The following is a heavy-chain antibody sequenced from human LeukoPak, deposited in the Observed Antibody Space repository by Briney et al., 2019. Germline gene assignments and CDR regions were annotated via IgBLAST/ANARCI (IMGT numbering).Heavy chain of an antibody. J-gene: IGHJ4*02. CDR2: IRYDGSNK. CDR1: GFTFSSYG. D-gene: IGHD3-22*01. Sequence: PGGSLRLSCAASGFTFSSYGMSWVRQAPGKGLEWVAFIRYDGSNKYYADSVKGRFTISRDNSKNTLYLQMNSLRAEDTAVYYCAKDQYYYDSSGYYYFDYWGQGTLVTVS. CDR3: AKDQYYYDSSGYYYFDY. V-gene: IGHV3-30*02.